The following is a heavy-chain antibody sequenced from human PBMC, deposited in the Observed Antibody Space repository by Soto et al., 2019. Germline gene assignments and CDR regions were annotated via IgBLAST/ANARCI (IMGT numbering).Heavy chain of an antibody. D-gene: IGHD3-22*01. CDR2: IYPDGRA. Sequence: WGSLRLSCAASGFIVSSDYITWVRQSPFKWLEWVSVIYPDGRAYYPDSVKGRFTISRGNSKNMVYLQMNTLRAEDTAVYYCARGLSPGDNDNRGYFHFDSWGQGTLVTVSS. V-gene: IGHV3-53*01. J-gene: IGHJ4*02. CDR3: ARGLSPGDNDNRGYFHFDS. CDR1: GFIVSSDY.